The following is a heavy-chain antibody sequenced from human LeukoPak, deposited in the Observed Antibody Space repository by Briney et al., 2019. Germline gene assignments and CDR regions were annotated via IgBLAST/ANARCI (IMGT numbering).Heavy chain of an antibody. Sequence: PSETLSLTCTVSGGSVSGHYWSWIRQAPGGGLELLGYIHYAGYTNYSPSLKSRVTIAVDTSENSLSLKLSSVTAADTAVYYCARSSRVLRYFDWLLPFDYWGQGTLVTVSS. V-gene: IGHV4-59*02. J-gene: IGHJ4*02. CDR2: IHYAGYT. D-gene: IGHD3-9*01. CDR1: GGSVSGHY. CDR3: ARSSRVLRYFDWLLPFDY.